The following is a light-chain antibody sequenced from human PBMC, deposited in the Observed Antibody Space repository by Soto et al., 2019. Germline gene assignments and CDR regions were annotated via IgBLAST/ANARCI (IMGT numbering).Light chain of an antibody. CDR1: SSDVGGYSY. CDR3: SSYGGSNNLV. CDR2: EVS. Sequence: QSALTQPPSASGSPGQSVTISCIGASSDVGGYSYVSWYQQHPGKAPKLMIYEVSKRPSGVPDRFSGSKSGNTASLTVSGLQAEDEADYYCSSYGGSNNLVFGGGTKLTVL. V-gene: IGLV2-8*01. J-gene: IGLJ2*01.